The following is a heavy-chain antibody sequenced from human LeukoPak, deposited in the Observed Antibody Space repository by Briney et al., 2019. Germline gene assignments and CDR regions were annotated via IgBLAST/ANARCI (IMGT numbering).Heavy chain of an antibody. J-gene: IGHJ4*02. CDR2: IRYDGSNK. CDR1: GFTFSNAW. Sequence: GGSLRLSCAASGFTFSNAWMSWVRQAPGKGLEWVAFIRYDGSNKYYADSVKGRFTISRNNSKNTLYLQMNSLRAEDTAVYYCAKDPLNPPGYWGQGTLVTVSS. CDR3: AKDPLNPPGY. V-gene: IGHV3-30*02.